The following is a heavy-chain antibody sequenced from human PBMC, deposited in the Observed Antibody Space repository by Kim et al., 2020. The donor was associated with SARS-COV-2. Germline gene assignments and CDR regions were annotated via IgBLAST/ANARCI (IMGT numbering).Heavy chain of an antibody. CDR2: VSGVGVNK. Sequence: GGSLRLSCVGSGFTFDNYAMSWVRQAPGKGLEWVSVVSGVGVNKFYADSVRGRFTISRDNSKNILYLQMNSLRDEDTALYYCAKMAAMAGYNYFYYYGM. CDR1: GFTFDNYA. D-gene: IGHD5-18*01. CDR3: AKMAAMAGYNYFYYYGM. V-gene: IGHV3-23*01. J-gene: IGHJ6*01.